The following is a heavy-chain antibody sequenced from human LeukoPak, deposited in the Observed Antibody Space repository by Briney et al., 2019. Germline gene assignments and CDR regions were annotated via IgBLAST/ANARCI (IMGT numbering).Heavy chain of an antibody. CDR3: ARHGPRYDY. CDR2: ISTSGSII. J-gene: IGHJ4*02. Sequence: QSGGSLRLSCAASGFTFSTYEMRWVRQAPGKGLEWVSSISTSGSIIYYADSVKGRFTFSRDNARNSLYLQMNSLRAEDTAVYYCARHGPRYDYWGQGTLVTVSS. CDR1: GFTFSTYE. V-gene: IGHV3-48*03. D-gene: IGHD5-24*01.